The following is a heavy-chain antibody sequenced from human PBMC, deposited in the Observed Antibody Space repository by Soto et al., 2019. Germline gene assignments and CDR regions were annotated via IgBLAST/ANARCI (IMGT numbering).Heavy chain of an antibody. CDR3: ARGGLEPFDY. CDR2: ISDYGRI. D-gene: IGHD1-1*01. Sequence: GGSLRLSCAAPGFTFGNYWMHWVRQAPGKGLVWVSRISDYGRINYADSVKGRFTISRDDAKSELYLQMNTLRAEDTAVYYCARGGLEPFDYWGQGVLVTVSS. V-gene: IGHV3-74*01. J-gene: IGHJ4*02. CDR1: GFTFGNYW.